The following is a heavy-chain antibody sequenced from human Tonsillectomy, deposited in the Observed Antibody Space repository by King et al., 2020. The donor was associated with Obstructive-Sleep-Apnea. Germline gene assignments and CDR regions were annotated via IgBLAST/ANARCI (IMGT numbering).Heavy chain of an antibody. J-gene: IGHJ4*02. Sequence: QLQESGPGLVKPSETLSLTCTVSGGSISSCCWNWIRQPPGKGLEWIGYMCNSGSTNYNPSLKSRVTISVDTSKNRFSLKLSSVTAADTAVYYCARGRDLYCDSSGIDYWGQGTLVIVSS. V-gene: IGHV4-59*01. CDR1: GGSISSCC. CDR2: MCNSGST. CDR3: ARGRDLYCDSSGIDY. D-gene: IGHD3-22*01.